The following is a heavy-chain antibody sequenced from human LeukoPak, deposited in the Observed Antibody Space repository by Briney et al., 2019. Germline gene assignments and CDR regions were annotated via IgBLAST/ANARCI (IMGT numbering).Heavy chain of an antibody. CDR2: IYARDSDT. J-gene: IGHJ4*02. Sequence: GESLKISCKGSGYTFSNYWVGWVRQLPGKGLEWMGIIYARDSDTRYSPSFQGHVTISVDKSISTAYLQWTSLKASDTGIYYCAFQGRGDSSPFDHWGQGTLVTVSS. D-gene: IGHD2-21*02. V-gene: IGHV5-51*01. CDR3: AFQGRGDSSPFDH. CDR1: GYTFSNYW.